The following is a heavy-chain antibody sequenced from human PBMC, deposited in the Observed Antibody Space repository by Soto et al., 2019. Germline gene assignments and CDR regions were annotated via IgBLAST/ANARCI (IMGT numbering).Heavy chain of an antibody. CDR3: ARDRFTIFGVVMRSNWFDP. V-gene: IGHV3-30*04. CDR1: GFTFSNYA. Sequence: QVQLVESGGGVVQPARPLKLYCAASGFTFSNYAMHWVRQAPGKGLNWVAVISSDGRETHYADSVQGRFTISRDNSKSTLYLQINSLRPDDTAVYYCARDRFTIFGVVMRSNWFDPWGQGTLVTVSS. D-gene: IGHD3-3*01. J-gene: IGHJ5*02. CDR2: ISSDGRET.